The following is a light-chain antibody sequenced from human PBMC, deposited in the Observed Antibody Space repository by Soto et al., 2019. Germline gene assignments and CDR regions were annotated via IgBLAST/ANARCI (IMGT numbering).Light chain of an antibody. CDR3: MQGTHCPPT. V-gene: IGKV2-30*01. CDR2: TGS. Sequence: DVVMTQSPPSLPVTLGQPASISCRSSQSVVYSDGNAYLIWFQQRPGQSPRRLIYTGSNRDSVDQGSFSGGGSGTDSTLKISRAEAEDVGIYDCMQGTHCPPTFGQGTRVEI. J-gene: IGKJ1*01. CDR1: QSVVYSDGNAY.